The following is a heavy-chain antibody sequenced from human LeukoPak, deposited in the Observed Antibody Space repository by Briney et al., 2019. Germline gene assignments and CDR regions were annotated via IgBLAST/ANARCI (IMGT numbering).Heavy chain of an antibody. D-gene: IGHD6-13*01. V-gene: IGHV3-23*01. CDR2: ISGSGGST. Sequence: GRSLRLSCAASGFTFSSYAMTWVRQAPGKGLEWVSAISGSGGSTYYADSVKGRFTISRDNSKNTLYLQMNSLRAEDTAVYYCAKGSYSTEGYWGQGTLVSVSS. CDR3: AKGSYSTEGY. J-gene: IGHJ4*02. CDR1: GFTFSSYA.